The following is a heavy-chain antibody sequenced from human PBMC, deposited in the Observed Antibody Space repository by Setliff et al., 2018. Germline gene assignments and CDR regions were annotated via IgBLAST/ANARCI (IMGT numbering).Heavy chain of an antibody. Sequence: ASVKVSCKVSGNSFTGHFLHWVRQAPGRGLEWMGWINPDSGDTHSPQNFQGRVRMTRDTSMSTAYMELSSLTSEDTAVYFCARGSRGFDYWGQGALVTVSS. CDR1: GNSFTGHF. J-gene: IGHJ4*02. CDR3: ARGSRGFDY. CDR2: INPDSGDT. V-gene: IGHV1-2*02.